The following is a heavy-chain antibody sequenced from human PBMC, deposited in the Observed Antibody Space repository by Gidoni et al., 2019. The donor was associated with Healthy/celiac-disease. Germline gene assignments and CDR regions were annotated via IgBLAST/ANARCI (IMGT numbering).Heavy chain of an antibody. V-gene: IGHV1-69*01. CDR2: IIPIFGTA. Sequence: QVQLVQSGAEVKKPGSSVKVSCKASGGTFSSYAISWVRQSPGQGLEWMGGIIPIFGTANYAQKFKGRGTMTADESTSTAYMELSSLRSEETDVYYCARDYPRGTGPDWSDPEGHWGQGTLVTVSS. CDR1: GGTFSSYA. J-gene: IGHJ4*02. CDR3: ARDYPRGTGPDWSDPEGH. D-gene: IGHD2-8*02.